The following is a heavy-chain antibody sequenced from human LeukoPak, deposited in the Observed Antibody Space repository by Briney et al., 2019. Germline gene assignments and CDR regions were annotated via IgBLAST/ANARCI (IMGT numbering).Heavy chain of an antibody. CDR1: GFTFSSYA. D-gene: IGHD3-10*01. J-gene: IGHJ4*02. CDR2: ISYDGSTK. V-gene: IGHV3-30*14. CDR3: ARGPMVREPGAIDY. Sequence: PGGSLRLSCAGSGFTFSSYAIHWVRQAPGKGLEWVAFISYDGSTKYYADSVKGRFTISRDNSKNTLYLQMNSLRAEDTAVYYCARGPMVREPGAIDYWGQGTLVTVSS.